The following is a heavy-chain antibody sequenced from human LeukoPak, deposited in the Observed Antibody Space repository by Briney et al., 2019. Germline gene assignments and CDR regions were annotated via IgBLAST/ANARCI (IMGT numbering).Heavy chain of an antibody. D-gene: IGHD2-15*01. V-gene: IGHV1-2*02. CDR1: GYTFTGYY. CDR2: INPNSGAT. Sequence: ASVKVSCTASGYTFTGYYMHWVRQAPGQGLEWMGWINPNSGATNYAQKFQGRVTMTRDTSISTAYMELSRLRSDDTAVYYCASGSYCSGGSCYRSYYYYGMDVWGQGTTVTVSS. J-gene: IGHJ6*02. CDR3: ASGSYCSGGSCYRSYYYYGMDV.